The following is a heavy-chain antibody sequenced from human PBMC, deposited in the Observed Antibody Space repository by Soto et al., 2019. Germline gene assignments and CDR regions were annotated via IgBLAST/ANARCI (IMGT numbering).Heavy chain of an antibody. CDR2: VSSDGSNK. J-gene: IGHJ4*02. CDR1: GFTFNTDA. CDR3: ARGAITVLRGVDY. D-gene: IGHD3-10*01. Sequence: QVHLEESGGGVVHPGRSLRLSWAGSGFTFNTDAVHWVRQAPGKGLEWVAVVSSDGSNKYYSDSVKGRFSISRDNSNNTLSLQMNSLRTEDTAVYYCARGAITVLRGVDYWGRGTLVTVSS. V-gene: IGHV3-30*04.